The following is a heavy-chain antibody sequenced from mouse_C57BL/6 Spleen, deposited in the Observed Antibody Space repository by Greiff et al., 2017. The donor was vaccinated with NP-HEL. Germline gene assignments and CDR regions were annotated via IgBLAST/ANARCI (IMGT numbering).Heavy chain of an antibody. D-gene: IGHD3-3*01. Sequence: EVLLVESGEGLVKPGGSLKLSCAASGFTFSSYAMSWVRQTPEKRLEWVAYISSGGDYTYYPDTVKGRFTISRDNARNTLYLQMSSLKSEDTAMYYSARDEGHWDFDGWGTGTTVTVSS. CDR2: ISSGGDYT. V-gene: IGHV5S21*01. J-gene: IGHJ1*03. CDR1: GFTFSSYA. CDR3: ARDEGHWDFDG.